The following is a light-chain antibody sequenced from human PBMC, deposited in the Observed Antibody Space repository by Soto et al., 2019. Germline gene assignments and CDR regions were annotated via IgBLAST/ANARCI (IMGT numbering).Light chain of an antibody. CDR3: QQYNDWSTT. V-gene: IGKV3-15*01. J-gene: IGKJ1*01. CDR1: QSVSSG. CDR2: GAS. Sequence: EKVMTQSPATLSVSPGERATLSCRASQSVSSGVAWYQQKPGQAPRLLIYGASTRATGVPARFSGSGSGTDFSLTITSLQSDDFGVYYCQQYNDWSTTFGQGTRVEIK.